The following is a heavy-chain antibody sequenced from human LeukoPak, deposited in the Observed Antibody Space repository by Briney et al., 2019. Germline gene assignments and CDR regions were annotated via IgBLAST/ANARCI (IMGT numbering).Heavy chain of an antibody. Sequence: GGSLRLSCAVPGFTFSNYAMNWVRQAPGEGLEWVSAISGGGGSTYYANSVKGRFTISRDTSRNTLYLQMNSLRAEDTAVYYCAKDRETAMDTYRAPYGMDVWGQGTTVTVSS. CDR1: GFTFSNYA. V-gene: IGHV3-23*01. CDR3: AKDRETAMDTYRAPYGMDV. J-gene: IGHJ6*02. D-gene: IGHD5-18*01. CDR2: ISGGGGST.